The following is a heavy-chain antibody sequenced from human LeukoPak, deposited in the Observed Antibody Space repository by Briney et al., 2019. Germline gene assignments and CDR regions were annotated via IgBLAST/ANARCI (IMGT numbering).Heavy chain of an antibody. CDR1: GYTFTSYG. CDR3: ARAVVVVVAATSWFDP. CDR2: ISAYNGNT. J-gene: IGHJ5*02. D-gene: IGHD2-15*01. Sequence: ASVKVSCKASGYTFTSYGISWVRQAPGQGLEWMGWISAYNGNTTYAQKLQGRVTMTTDTSTSTAYMELRSLRSDDTAVYYCARAVVVVVAATSWFDPWGQGTLVTVSS. V-gene: IGHV1-18*01.